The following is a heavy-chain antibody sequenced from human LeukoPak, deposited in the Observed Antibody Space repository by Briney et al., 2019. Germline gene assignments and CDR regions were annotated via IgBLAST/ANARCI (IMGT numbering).Heavy chain of an antibody. CDR1: GGSISSSSYY. Sequence: SETLSLTCTVSGGSISSSSYYWGWIRQPPGKGLEWIGSIYYSGSTYYNPSLKRRVTISVDTSKNQFSLQLSSVTAADTAVYYCARVRIAARPGVNWFDPWGQGTLVTVSS. V-gene: IGHV4-39*07. CDR3: ARVRIAARPGVNWFDP. D-gene: IGHD6-6*01. J-gene: IGHJ5*02. CDR2: IYYSGST.